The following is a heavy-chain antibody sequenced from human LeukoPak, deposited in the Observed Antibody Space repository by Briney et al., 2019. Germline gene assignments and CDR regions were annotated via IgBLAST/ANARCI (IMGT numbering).Heavy chain of an antibody. CDR1: GFAFSSFA. D-gene: IGHD4-23*01. CDR2: SASGGNT. J-gene: IGHJ3*02. Sequence: GGSLRLSCAASGFAFSSFALNWVRQAPGKGLEWVSSSASGGNTYYADSVKGRWAISRDNSKNTLYLQMNSLRADDTAVYYCAKDIVCDGGNSGALDIWGQGTMVTVSS. V-gene: IGHV3-23*01. CDR3: AKDIVCDGGNSGALDI.